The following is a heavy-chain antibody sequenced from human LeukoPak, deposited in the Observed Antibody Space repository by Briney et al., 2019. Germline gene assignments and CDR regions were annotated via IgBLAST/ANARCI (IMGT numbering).Heavy chain of an antibody. CDR3: ARGRDSSGYYSPTGDAFDI. Sequence: ASVKVSCKASGYTFTSYDINWVRQATGQGLEWMGWIDPNSGNTGYAQKFQGRVTMTRNTSISTAYMELSSLRSEDTAVYYCARGRDSSGYYSPTGDAFDIWGQGTMVTVSS. CDR1: GYTFTSYD. CDR2: IDPNSGNT. V-gene: IGHV1-8*01. D-gene: IGHD3-22*01. J-gene: IGHJ3*02.